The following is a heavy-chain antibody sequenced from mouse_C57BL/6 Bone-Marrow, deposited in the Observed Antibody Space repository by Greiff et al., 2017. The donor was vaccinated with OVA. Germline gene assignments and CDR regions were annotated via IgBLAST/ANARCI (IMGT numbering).Heavy chain of an antibody. D-gene: IGHD3-2*02. CDR1: GFSLTSYA. J-gene: IGHJ3*01. V-gene: IGHV2-9-1*01. CDR3: ARNSHDSSGYVGFAY. CDR2: IWTGGGT. Sequence: QVQLQQSGPGLVAPSQSLSITCTVSGFSLTSYAISWVRQPPGKGLEWLGVIWTGGGTNYNSALKSRLSISKDNSKSQVFLKMNSLQTDDTARYYCARNSHDSSGYVGFAYWGQGTLVTVSA.